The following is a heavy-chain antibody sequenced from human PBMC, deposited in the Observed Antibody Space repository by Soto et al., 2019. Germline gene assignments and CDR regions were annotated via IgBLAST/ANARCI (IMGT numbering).Heavy chain of an antibody. Sequence: QVQLQESGPGLVKPSQTLSLTCTVSGDSMTTVGYYWTWIRQHPGQGLEWIGFISYSGSTYYSSSLNGRVAISADTSKNRFSLKLNSVTAADTAVYYCTRGDYWGQGTLVTVSS. CDR2: ISYSGST. CDR3: TRGDY. V-gene: IGHV4-31*03. J-gene: IGHJ4*02. CDR1: GDSMTTVGYY.